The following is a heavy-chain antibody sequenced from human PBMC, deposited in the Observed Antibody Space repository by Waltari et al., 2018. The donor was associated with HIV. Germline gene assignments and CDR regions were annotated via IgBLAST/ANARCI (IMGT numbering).Heavy chain of an antibody. CDR3: TRGNGHAFDL. CDR2: INSDGSST. CDR1: GFTVRSYW. Sequence: EVQLVESGGGSVQPGGSLRLSCAASGFTVRSYWMFWVRQVPGKGLVWVSGINSDGSSTTYADSVKGRFTISRDNAKNTLYLQMNSLRAEDTAMYYCTRGNGHAFDLWGQGTMVTVSS. D-gene: IGHD2-8*01. V-gene: IGHV3-74*01. J-gene: IGHJ3*01.